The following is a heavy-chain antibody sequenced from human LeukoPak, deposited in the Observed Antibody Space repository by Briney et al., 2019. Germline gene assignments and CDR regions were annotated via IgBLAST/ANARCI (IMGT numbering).Heavy chain of an antibody. Sequence: GASVKVSCKASGYTFTSYAFSRVRQAPGQGLEWLGWISAYNGNTNYAQKLQGRVTMTTDTSTSTAYMELRSLRSDDTAVYYCARVGYSYAAYYYYYGMDVWGQGTTVTVSS. CDR3: ARVGYSYAAYYYYYGMDV. D-gene: IGHD5-18*01. CDR1: GYTFTSYA. CDR2: ISAYNGNT. J-gene: IGHJ6*02. V-gene: IGHV1-18*01.